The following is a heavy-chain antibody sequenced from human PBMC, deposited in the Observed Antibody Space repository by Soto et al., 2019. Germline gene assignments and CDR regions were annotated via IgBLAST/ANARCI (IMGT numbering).Heavy chain of an antibody. D-gene: IGHD3-22*01. CDR3: ARASYDSSGYYYVPFDP. Sequence: SVKVSCKASGGTFSNYAISWVRQAPGQGLEWMGGLIPMFGTANYAQKFQGRVTITADESTSTGYMELSSLRSEDTAVYYCARASYDSSGYYYVPFDPWGQGTLVTVSS. V-gene: IGHV1-69*13. J-gene: IGHJ5*02. CDR1: GGTFSNYA. CDR2: LIPMFGTA.